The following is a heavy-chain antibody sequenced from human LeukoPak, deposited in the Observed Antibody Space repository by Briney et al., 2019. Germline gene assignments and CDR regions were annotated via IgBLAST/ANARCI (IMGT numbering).Heavy chain of an antibody. Sequence: GGSLRLSCAASGFTFSRYAMNWVRQSAGKGLDWVSSISGNGRDTYYADSVKGRFTISRDSPGNTLYLQLTSLGVDDTATYYCTKDKEVATIGGYFDSWGQGTRVTVSS. V-gene: IGHV3-23*01. CDR3: TKDKEVATIGGYFDS. D-gene: IGHD5-24*01. CDR1: GFTFSRYA. CDR2: ISGNGRDT. J-gene: IGHJ4*03.